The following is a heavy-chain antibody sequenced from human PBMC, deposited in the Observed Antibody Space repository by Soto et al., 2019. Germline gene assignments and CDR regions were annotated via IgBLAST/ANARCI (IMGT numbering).Heavy chain of an antibody. J-gene: IGHJ4*02. CDR3: AKDTYYDILTGGSFDY. CDR1: GFTFSSYA. V-gene: IGHV3-23*01. Sequence: GGSLRLSCAASGFTFSSYAMSWVRQAPGKGLEWVSAISGSGGSTYYADSVKGRFTISRDNSKNTLYLQMNSLRAEDTAVYYCAKDTYYDILTGGSFDYWGQGTLVTVSS. D-gene: IGHD3-9*01. CDR2: ISGSGGST.